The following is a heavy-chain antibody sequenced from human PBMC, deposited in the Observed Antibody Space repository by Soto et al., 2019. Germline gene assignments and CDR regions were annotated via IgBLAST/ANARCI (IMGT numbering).Heavy chain of an antibody. CDR3: ATVWFCRADCYYGIDH. V-gene: IGHV3-30-3*01. D-gene: IGHD2-21*02. Sequence: VQLVESGGGIIQPGRSLKLSCAASGFTFSSYSFHWVRQAPGKGLESVALISHHGTNEHYADSVKGLFTLSRDDSKKMLYLQMSSLRPEDTAVYYCATVWFCRADCYYGIDHWGQGTRVAVSS. CDR2: ISHHGTNE. CDR1: GFTFSSYS. J-gene: IGHJ4*02.